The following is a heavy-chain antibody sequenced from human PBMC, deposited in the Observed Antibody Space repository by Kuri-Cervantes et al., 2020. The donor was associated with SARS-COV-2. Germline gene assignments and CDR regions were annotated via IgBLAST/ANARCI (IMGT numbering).Heavy chain of an antibody. D-gene: IGHD2-2*03. CDR3: ARVLDFGHHGFDV. Sequence: SETLSLTCVVSGASITSGGYSWSWVRQPPGEGLEWIGFIYPGGSTSYNPSLQSRVTISMDGSENQFSLRLTSVTAADTAVYYCARVLDFGHHGFDVWGQGTLVTVSS. V-gene: IGHV4-30-2*01. J-gene: IGHJ3*01. CDR2: IYPGGST. CDR1: GASITSGGYS.